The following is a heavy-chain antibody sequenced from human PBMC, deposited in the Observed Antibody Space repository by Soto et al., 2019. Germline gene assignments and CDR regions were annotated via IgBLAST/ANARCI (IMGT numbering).Heavy chain of an antibody. CDR2: MNQDGREK. CDR3: AKDASGVSVT. V-gene: IGHV3-7*04. J-gene: IGHJ4*02. Sequence: EVQLVESGGDLVQPGGSLRLSCAASGFTFSHFWMSWVRQTPGRGLEWVANMNQDGREKYYLDSVRGRFTISRDNAKNSLSLQINSLRAEGTAVYYCAKDASGVSVTWGQGTQVIVSS. CDR1: GFTFSHFW. D-gene: IGHD4-17*01.